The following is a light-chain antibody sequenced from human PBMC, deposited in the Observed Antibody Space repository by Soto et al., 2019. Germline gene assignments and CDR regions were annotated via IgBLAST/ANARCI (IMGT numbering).Light chain of an antibody. J-gene: IGKJ2*01. CDR1: QSVNSNY. CDR3: LHYGSSPRYT. Sequence: EIVLTQSPGTLSLSPGERATLSCRASQSVNSNYLAWYQQKPGQAPRILIYGASSRATGIPDRFSGSGSGTVFTRTINSLVPENLAVYYWLHYGSSPRYTFGQGTKLEIK. V-gene: IGKV3-20*01. CDR2: GAS.